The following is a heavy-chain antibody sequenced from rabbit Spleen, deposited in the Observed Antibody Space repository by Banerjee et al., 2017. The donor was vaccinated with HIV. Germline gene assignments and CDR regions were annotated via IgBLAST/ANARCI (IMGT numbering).Heavy chain of an antibody. Sequence: QEQLEESGGGLVKPEGSLTLTCKASGFDLSSSYYMCWVRQAPGKGLEWIGCIATATTNTWYASWAKGRFTVSKTSSTTVTLQMTSLTAADTATYFCARSNSGWAAFGLWGQGTLVTVS. J-gene: IGHJ3*01. CDR3: ARSNSGWAAFGL. V-gene: IGHV1S45*01. D-gene: IGHD4-1*01. CDR1: GFDLSSSYY. CDR2: IATATTNT.